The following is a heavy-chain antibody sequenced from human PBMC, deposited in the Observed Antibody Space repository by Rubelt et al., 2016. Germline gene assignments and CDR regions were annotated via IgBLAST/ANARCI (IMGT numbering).Heavy chain of an antibody. CDR1: GFSFSSYW. CDR2: INQDGSER. J-gene: IGHJ4*02. V-gene: IGHV3-7*01. Sequence: EVQLVESGGGLVQPGGSLRLSCAASGFSFSSYWMSWVRQAPGKGLEWVANINQDGSERNYADSGKGRFTIPRYNAKNSLYPQMSSLRSEDTAVYYCARVVNWGQGTLVTVSS. CDR3: ARVVN.